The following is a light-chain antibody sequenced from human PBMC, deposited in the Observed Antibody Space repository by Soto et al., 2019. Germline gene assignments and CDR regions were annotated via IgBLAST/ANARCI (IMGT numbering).Light chain of an antibody. J-gene: IGLJ2*01. CDR3: QSSDSSLSGPVV. CDR1: SSNIGAGYD. Sequence: QSVLTQPPSVSGAPGQRVTISCTGSSSNIGAGYDVHWYQQLPGTAPKLLIYGNSNRPSGVPDRFSGSKSGTSASLAITGLQAEEEADYYCQSSDSSLSGPVVFGGGTKLTVL. CDR2: GNS. V-gene: IGLV1-40*01.